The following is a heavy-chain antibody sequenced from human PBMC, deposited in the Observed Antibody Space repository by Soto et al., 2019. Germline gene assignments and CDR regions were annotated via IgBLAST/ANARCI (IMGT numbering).Heavy chain of an antibody. CDR1: GGTFSSYT. J-gene: IGHJ4*02. CDR2: ITPMFGTP. D-gene: IGHD3-22*01. Sequence: GASVKVSCKASGGTFSSYTITWVRQAPGQGLEGMGGITPMFGTPNYAQKFRGRVTITADESTSTAYMELSSLRSEDTAMFFCARDGTLYDSRAYYFLYWGQGTLVTVSS. CDR3: ARDGTLYDSRAYYFLY. V-gene: IGHV1-69*13.